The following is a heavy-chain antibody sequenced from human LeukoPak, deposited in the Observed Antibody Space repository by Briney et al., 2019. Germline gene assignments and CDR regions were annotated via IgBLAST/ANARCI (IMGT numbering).Heavy chain of an antibody. Sequence: PGGPLRLSCAASGFTFSSYWMHWVRQAPGKGLVWVSRINSDGSSTSYADSVKGRFTISRDNARNSLYLHMNSLRAEDTAVYYCARDLGGYSYGSHFDYWGQGTLVTVSS. CDR3: ARDLGGYSYGSHFDY. D-gene: IGHD5-18*01. CDR2: INSDGSST. J-gene: IGHJ4*02. V-gene: IGHV3-74*01. CDR1: GFTFSSYW.